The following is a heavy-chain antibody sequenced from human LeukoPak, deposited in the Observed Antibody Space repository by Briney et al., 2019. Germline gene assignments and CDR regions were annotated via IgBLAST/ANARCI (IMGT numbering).Heavy chain of an antibody. CDR1: GYTFTGYY. J-gene: IGHJ4*02. CDR2: INPNSGDT. V-gene: IGHV1-2*02. D-gene: IGHD3-10*01. CDR3: AREGEMVRGVIISFFDY. Sequence: ASVKVSCKASGYTFTGYYMHWVRQAPGQGLEWMGWINPNSGDTNYAQKFQGRVTMTRDTSINTAYMELSRLRSDDTAVYYCAREGEMVRGVIISFFDYWGQGTLVTVSS.